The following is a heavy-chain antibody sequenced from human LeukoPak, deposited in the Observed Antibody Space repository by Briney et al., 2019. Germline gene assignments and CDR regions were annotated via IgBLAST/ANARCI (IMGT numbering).Heavy chain of an antibody. CDR3: AKDLAVTTLPWYFDY. CDR2: ICGSGGST. D-gene: IGHD4-17*01. CDR1: GFTFSSYA. Sequence: GGSLRLSCAASGFTFSSYAMSWVRQAPGKGLEWVSAICGSGGSTYYADSVKGRFTISRDNSKNTLYLQMNSLRAEDTAVYYCAKDLAVTTLPWYFDYWGQGTLVTVSS. J-gene: IGHJ4*02. V-gene: IGHV3-23*01.